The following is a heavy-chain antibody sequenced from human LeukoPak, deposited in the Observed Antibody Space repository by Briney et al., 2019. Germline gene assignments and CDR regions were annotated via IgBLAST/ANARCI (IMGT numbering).Heavy chain of an antibody. J-gene: IGHJ4*02. CDR1: GFTFSSYS. Sequence: GGSLRLSCAASGFTFSSYSMNWVRQAPGKGLEWVSSISSSSSYIYYTDSVKGRFTISRDNAKNSLYLQMNSLRAEDTAVYYCANQATVSPADYWGQGTLVTVSS. D-gene: IGHD1-14*01. CDR3: ANQATVSPADY. CDR2: ISSSSSYI. V-gene: IGHV3-21*04.